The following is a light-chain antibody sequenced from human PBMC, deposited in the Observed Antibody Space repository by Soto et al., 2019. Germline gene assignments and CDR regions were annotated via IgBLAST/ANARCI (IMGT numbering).Light chain of an antibody. CDR1: QSVSNNY. CDR3: HQYGSSPPYT. CDR2: GST. J-gene: IGKJ2*01. V-gene: IGKV3-20*01. Sequence: EVVWTQSPGTLYWSTGERATLSCRASQSVSNNYLAWYQQKPGQSPKLLIFGSTDRATGIPDRFSGSGSGTDFTLPISRLEPEDFAVYYCHQYGSSPPYTFGQGNTLEIK.